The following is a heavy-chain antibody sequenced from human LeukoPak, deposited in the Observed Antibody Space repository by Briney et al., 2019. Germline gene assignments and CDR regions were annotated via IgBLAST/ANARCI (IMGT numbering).Heavy chain of an antibody. V-gene: IGHV3-7*03. CDR1: GFTFNNYA. J-gene: IGHJ4*02. CDR3: AYSRSSLAAGY. D-gene: IGHD2-15*01. Sequence: GGSLRLSCAGSGFTFNNYAMSWVRQAPEKGLEWVANIKEDGSEKYYVDSVKGRFTISRDNAKKSLYLQMSSLRAEDTAVYYCAYSRSSLAAGYWGQGTPVTVSS. CDR2: IKEDGSEK.